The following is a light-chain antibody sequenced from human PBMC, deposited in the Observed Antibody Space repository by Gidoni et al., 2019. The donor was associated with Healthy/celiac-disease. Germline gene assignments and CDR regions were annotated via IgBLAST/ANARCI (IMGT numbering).Light chain of an antibody. CDR3: QQYYSTPLT. J-gene: IGKJ4*01. CDR2: WAS. V-gene: IGKV4-1*01. CDR1: QIVLSSANNKNY. Sequence: DIVMTKSPDSMALSLGEWATITCNSRQIVLSSANNKNYLAWYQQKPGQPPKLLIYWASTRESGVPDRFSGSGSGTDFTLTISSLQAEDVAVYYCQQYYSTPLTFGGGTKVEIK.